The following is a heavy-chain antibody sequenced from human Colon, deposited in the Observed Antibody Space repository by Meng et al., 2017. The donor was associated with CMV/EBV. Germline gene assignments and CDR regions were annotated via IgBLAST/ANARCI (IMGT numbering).Heavy chain of an antibody. Sequence: QITLKESCPTLEKPTQTLTLTCTFSGFSLSTIGMGVGWIRQSPGKALEWLGVIYWDDDKRYSPSLKSRLTITKDTSKNQVVLTMTNLDPLDTATYYCAHRPYGSGSYFFDYWGQGTLVTVSS. CDR1: GFSLSTIGMG. V-gene: IGHV2-5*02. J-gene: IGHJ4*02. CDR2: IYWDDDK. CDR3: AHRPYGSGSYFFDY. D-gene: IGHD3-10*01.